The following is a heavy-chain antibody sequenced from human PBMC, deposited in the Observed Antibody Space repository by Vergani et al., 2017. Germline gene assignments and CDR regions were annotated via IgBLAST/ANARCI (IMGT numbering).Heavy chain of an antibody. V-gene: IGHV4-34*01. CDR1: GGSFSGYY. D-gene: IGHD1-1*01. Sequence: QVQLQQWGAGLLKPSETLSLTCAVYGGSFSGYYWSWIRQPPGKGLEWIGEINHSGSTNYNPSLKSRVTISVDTSKNQFSLKLSSVTAADTAVYYCATAHQLGTAYYYYGMDVWGQGTTVTVSS. J-gene: IGHJ6*02. CDR3: ATAHQLGTAYYYYGMDV. CDR2: INHSGST.